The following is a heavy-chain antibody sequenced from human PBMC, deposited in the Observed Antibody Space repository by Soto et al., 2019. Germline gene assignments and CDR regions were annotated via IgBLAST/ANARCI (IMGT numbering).Heavy chain of an antibody. J-gene: IGHJ6*02. Sequence: SGGSLRLSCAASGFTFSSYAMHWVRQAPGKGLEWVAVISYDGSNKYYADSVKGRFTISRDNSKNTLYLQMNSLRAEDTAVYYCARDRIQLWFYYGMDVWGQGTTVTVSS. CDR1: GFTFSSYA. D-gene: IGHD5-18*01. CDR3: ARDRIQLWFYYGMDV. CDR2: ISYDGSNK. V-gene: IGHV3-30-3*01.